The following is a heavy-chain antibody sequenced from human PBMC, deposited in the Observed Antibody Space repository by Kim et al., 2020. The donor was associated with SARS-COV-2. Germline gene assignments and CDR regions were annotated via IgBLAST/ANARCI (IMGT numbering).Heavy chain of an antibody. D-gene: IGHD3-3*01. CDR3: ARDLASPEVFAYYYGMDV. Sequence: ASVKVSCKASGYTFTSYGISWVRQAPGQGLEWMGWISAYNGNTNYAQKLQGRVTMTTDTSTSTAYMELRSLRSDDTAVYYCARDLASPEVFAYYYGMDVWGQGTTVTVSS. CDR1: GYTFTSYG. CDR2: ISAYNGNT. J-gene: IGHJ6*02. V-gene: IGHV1-18*01.